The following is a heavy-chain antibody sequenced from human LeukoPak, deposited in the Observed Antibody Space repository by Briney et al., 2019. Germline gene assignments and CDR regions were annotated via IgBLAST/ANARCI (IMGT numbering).Heavy chain of an antibody. Sequence: ASVKVSCKASGYAFTSYYMHWVRQAPGQGLEWMGIINPSGGSTSYAQKFQGRVTMTRDTSTSTVYMELSSLRSEDTAAYYCARGGPSSGYSSPLYFFDYWGQGTLVTVSS. CDR1: GYAFTSYY. D-gene: IGHD3-22*01. CDR2: INPSGGST. J-gene: IGHJ4*02. V-gene: IGHV1-46*01. CDR3: ARGGPSSGYSSPLYFFDY.